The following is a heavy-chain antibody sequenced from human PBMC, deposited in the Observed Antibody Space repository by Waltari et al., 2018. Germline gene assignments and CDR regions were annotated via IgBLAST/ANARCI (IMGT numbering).Heavy chain of an antibody. CDR2: VIPIFGTP. J-gene: IGHJ3*02. Sequence: QVQLVQSGAEVKQPGASVKVSCTASGGTFGTYAITWVRQAPGQGLEWMGGVIPIFGTPNYAPKVQGRVTVSADPSTSTAYLEVRRLISEDTAVYYCAKREIGYAFDIWGHGTMVTVSS. CDR3: AKREIGYAFDI. D-gene: IGHD1-26*01. V-gene: IGHV1-69*12. CDR1: GGTFGTYA.